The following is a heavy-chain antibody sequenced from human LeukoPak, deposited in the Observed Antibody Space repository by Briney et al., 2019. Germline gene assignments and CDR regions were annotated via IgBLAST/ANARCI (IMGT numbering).Heavy chain of an antibody. D-gene: IGHD6-19*01. CDR2: INTSGTT. CDR3: ASGHNSGWGYFDY. V-gene: IGHV4-4*07. CDR1: GGSISSYQ. Sequence: SETLSLTCTVSGGSISSYQWSWIRQPAGKGLEFIGRINTSGTTNYNPSLKSRVTMSVDTSKNQFSLKLSSVTAADTAVYYCASGHNSGWGYFDYWGQGPLVTVSS. J-gene: IGHJ4*02.